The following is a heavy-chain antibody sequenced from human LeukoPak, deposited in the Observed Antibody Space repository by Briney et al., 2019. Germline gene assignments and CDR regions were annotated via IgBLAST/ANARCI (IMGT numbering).Heavy chain of an antibody. CDR3: ARAPTMNYFDY. V-gene: IGHV4-31*03. D-gene: IGHD3-22*01. CDR1: GGSISRGGYY. CDR2: IYYSGST. Sequence: SETLSLTCTVSGGSISRGGYYWSWIRQHPGKGLEWIGYIYYSGSTYYNPSLKSRVTISVDTSKNQFSLKLSSVTAADTAVYYCARAPTMNYFDYWGQGTLVTVSS. J-gene: IGHJ4*02.